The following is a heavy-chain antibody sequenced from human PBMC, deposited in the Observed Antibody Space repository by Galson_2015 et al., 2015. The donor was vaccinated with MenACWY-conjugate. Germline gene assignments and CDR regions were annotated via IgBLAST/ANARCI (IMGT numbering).Heavy chain of an antibody. CDR1: GFTFSSYS. CDR2: ISSSSSTI. V-gene: IGHV3-48*04. D-gene: IGHD5-18*01. CDR3: ARGGGSGYSYGYCGY. Sequence: SLRLSCAASGFTFSSYSMNWVRQAPGKGLEWVSYISSSSSTIYYADSVKGRFTISRDNAKNSLYLQMNSLRAEDTAVYYCARGGGSGYSYGYCGYWGQGTLVTVSS. J-gene: IGHJ4*02.